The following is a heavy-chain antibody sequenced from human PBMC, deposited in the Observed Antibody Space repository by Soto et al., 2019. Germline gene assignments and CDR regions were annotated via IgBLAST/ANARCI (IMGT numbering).Heavy chain of an antibody. J-gene: IGHJ6*02. Sequence: PSETLSLTCAVSGGSISSGGYSWSWIRQPPGKGLEWIGYIYHSGSTYYNPSLKSRVTISVDRSKNQFSLKLSSETAADTAVYYCARDQGSSYGGNSGEYGMDVWGQGTTVTVSS. CDR1: GGSISSGGYS. CDR2: IYHSGST. D-gene: IGHD2-21*02. V-gene: IGHV4-30-2*01. CDR3: ARDQGSSYGGNSGEYGMDV.